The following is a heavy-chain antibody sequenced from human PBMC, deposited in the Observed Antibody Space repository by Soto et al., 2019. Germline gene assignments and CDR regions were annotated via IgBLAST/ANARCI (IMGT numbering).Heavy chain of an antibody. J-gene: IGHJ4*02. D-gene: IGHD3-16*01. CDR3: ARLGFVGEGDF. CDR1: GFTFSRYW. Sequence: EAQLAESGGGLIQPGGSLRLSCATSGFTFSRYWIHWVRQAPGEGLVWVSRISGDGVHTDYAESVKGRFTVSRDIAKSTGYLQMNNLRAEDTAIYYCARLGFVGEGDFWGQGILVTVSS. CDR2: ISGDGVHT. V-gene: IGHV3-74*01.